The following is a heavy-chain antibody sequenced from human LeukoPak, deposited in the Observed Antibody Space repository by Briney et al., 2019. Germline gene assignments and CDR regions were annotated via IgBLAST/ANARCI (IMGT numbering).Heavy chain of an antibody. Sequence: GASVKVSCKASGYTFTRYYFHWVRQAPGQGLEWMGWINPNSGGTNYAQKFQGRVTMTRDTSISTAYMELSRLRSDDTAVYYCAREGYSYGSGLDYWGQGTLVTVSS. CDR1: GYTFTRYY. V-gene: IGHV1-2*02. D-gene: IGHD5-18*01. J-gene: IGHJ4*02. CDR3: AREGYSYGSGLDY. CDR2: INPNSGGT.